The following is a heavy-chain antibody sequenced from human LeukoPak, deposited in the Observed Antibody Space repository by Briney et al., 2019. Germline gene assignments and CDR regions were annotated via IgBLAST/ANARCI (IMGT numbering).Heavy chain of an antibody. CDR1: GFTFSSYW. Sequence: GGSLRLSCAASGFTFSSYWMHWVRQAPGKGLVWVSRINSDGSSTSYADSVKGRFTISRDNAKNTLYLQMNSLRAEDTAVYYCARDLYDYVWGSPNNWFDPWGQGTRVTVSS. V-gene: IGHV3-74*01. CDR2: INSDGSST. J-gene: IGHJ5*02. CDR3: ARDLYDYVWGSPNNWFDP. D-gene: IGHD3-16*01.